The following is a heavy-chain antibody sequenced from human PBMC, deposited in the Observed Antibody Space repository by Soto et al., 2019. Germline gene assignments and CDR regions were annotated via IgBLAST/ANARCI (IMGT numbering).Heavy chain of an antibody. Sequence: SETLSLTCNVSGAFATSAGYCWNWIRLPPGRELEFIAHVYYTGTTRYNASLKSRVTISVDTSKNQFSLKLSSVTAADTAVYYCARSYYDFWSGYRYCGQGTLVTVSS. CDR1: GAFATSAGYC. D-gene: IGHD3-3*01. CDR3: ARSYYDFWSGYRY. CDR2: VYYTGTT. V-gene: IGHV4-61*08. J-gene: IGHJ4*02.